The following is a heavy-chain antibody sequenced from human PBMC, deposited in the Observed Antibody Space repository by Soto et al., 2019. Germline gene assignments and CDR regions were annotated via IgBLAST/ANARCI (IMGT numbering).Heavy chain of an antibody. CDR3: ARGTGYGSGMDTIGY. D-gene: IGHD3-10*01. J-gene: IGHJ4*02. CDR2: ISNDGSNK. Sequence: QVQLVESGGGVAQPGRSLRLSCAASGFSFTSYAMHWVRQAPGKGLEWVALISNDGSNKHFADSVKGRFTISRDTSKNTLFLQLNSLTADDTAVYYCARGTGYGSGMDTIGYWGQGTLVTVSS. CDR1: GFSFTSYA. V-gene: IGHV3-30-3*01.